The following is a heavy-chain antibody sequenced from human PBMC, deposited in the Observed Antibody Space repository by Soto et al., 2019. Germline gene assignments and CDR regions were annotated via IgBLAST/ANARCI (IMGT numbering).Heavy chain of an antibody. V-gene: IGHV3-30*18. D-gene: IGHD3-9*01. CDR1: GFTFSSYG. J-gene: IGHJ4*02. CDR3: AKDQPYYDILTGYYLTGGNYFDY. Sequence: GGSLRLSCAASGFTFSSYGMHWVRQAPGKGLEWVAVISYDGSNKYYADSVKGRFTISRDNSKNTLYLQMNSLRAEDTAVYYCAKDQPYYDILTGYYLTGGNYFDYWGQGTLVTVSS. CDR2: ISYDGSNK.